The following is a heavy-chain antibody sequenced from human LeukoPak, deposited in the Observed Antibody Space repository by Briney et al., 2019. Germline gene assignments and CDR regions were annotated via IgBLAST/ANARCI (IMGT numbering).Heavy chain of an antibody. Sequence: GGSLRLSCAASGFTFSSYWMSWVRQAPGKGLEWVANIKQDGSEKYYVDSVKGRCTISRDNAKNSLYLQMNSLRVEDTAVYYCARGFGDYVDYFFDFWGQGTLVTVSS. D-gene: IGHD4-17*01. CDR1: GFTFSSYW. CDR3: ARGFGDYVDYFFDF. J-gene: IGHJ4*02. CDR2: IKQDGSEK. V-gene: IGHV3-7*01.